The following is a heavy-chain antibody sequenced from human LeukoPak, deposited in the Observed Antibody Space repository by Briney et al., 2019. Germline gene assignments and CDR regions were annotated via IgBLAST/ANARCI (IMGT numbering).Heavy chain of an antibody. D-gene: IGHD1-26*01. CDR3: AREREPWYFDY. V-gene: IGHV4-30-4*01. J-gene: IGHJ4*02. CDR2: IYYSGST. Sequence: PSETLSLTCTVSGGSISSGDYYWSWIRQPPGKGLEWIGYIYYSGSTYYNPSLKSRVTISVDTSKNQFSLKLSSVTAADTAVYYCAREREPWYFDYWGQGTLVTVSS. CDR1: GGSISSGDYY.